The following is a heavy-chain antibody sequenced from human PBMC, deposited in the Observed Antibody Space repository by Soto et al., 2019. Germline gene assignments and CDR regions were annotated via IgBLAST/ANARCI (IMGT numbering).Heavy chain of an antibody. CDR3: ARVLRGGAYGMDV. CDR1: GGSINSGDYY. V-gene: IGHV4-31*03. J-gene: IGHJ6*02. Sequence: QVQLQESGPGLVKPSQTLSLTCTVSGGSINSGDYYWSWIRQHPGKGLEWIGYIFYSGSTYYNPSLQSRVTKSVDTSKNQSSLKLSSVTAADTAVYYCARVLRGGAYGMDVWGQGTTATVSS. D-gene: IGHD3-10*01. CDR2: IFYSGST.